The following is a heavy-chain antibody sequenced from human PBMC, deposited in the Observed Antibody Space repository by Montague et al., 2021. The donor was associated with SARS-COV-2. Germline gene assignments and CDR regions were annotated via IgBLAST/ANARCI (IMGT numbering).Heavy chain of an antibody. CDR1: GASISSSSYY. CDR3: AGHGKTRIARIVVVIGYFDY. CDR2: IYYSGST. J-gene: IGHJ4*02. V-gene: IGHV4-39*01. Sequence: SETLSLTCTVSGASISSSSYYWGWIRQPPGKGLEWIGSIYYSGSTYYNPSLKSRVTISVDTSKNQFSLKLSSVPAADTAVYYCAGHGKTRIARIVVVIGYFDYWGQGTLVTVSS. D-gene: IGHD3-22*01.